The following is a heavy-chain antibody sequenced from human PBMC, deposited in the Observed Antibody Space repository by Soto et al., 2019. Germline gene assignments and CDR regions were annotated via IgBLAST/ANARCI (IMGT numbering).Heavy chain of an antibody. V-gene: IGHV1-3*01. CDR3: AREGQYYDSSAYYYLFDY. Sequence: GASVKVSCKASGYTFTSYAIFWVRQAPGQRLEWMGWINAGNGNTKYSQRFQGRVTITRDTSATTAYMELSSLRSEDTAVCYCAREGQYYDSSAYYYLFDYWGQGRLVAVSS. J-gene: IGHJ4*02. CDR1: GYTFTSYA. D-gene: IGHD3-22*01. CDR2: INAGNGNT.